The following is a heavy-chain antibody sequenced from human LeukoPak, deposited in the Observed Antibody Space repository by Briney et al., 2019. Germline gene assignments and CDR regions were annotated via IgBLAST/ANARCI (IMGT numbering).Heavy chain of an antibody. Sequence: GGSLRLSCAASGFTFSSYAMGWVRQAPGKGLEWVSAISGSGGSTYYADSVKGRFTISRDNSKNTLYLQMNSLRAEDTAVYYCAKDHPRIAVADDAFDIWGQGTMVTVSS. J-gene: IGHJ3*02. D-gene: IGHD6-19*01. CDR1: GFTFSSYA. CDR3: AKDHPRIAVADDAFDI. CDR2: ISGSGGST. V-gene: IGHV3-23*01.